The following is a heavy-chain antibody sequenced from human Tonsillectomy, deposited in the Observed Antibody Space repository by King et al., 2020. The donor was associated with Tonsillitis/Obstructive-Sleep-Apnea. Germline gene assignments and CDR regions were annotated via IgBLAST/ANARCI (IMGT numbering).Heavy chain of an antibody. Sequence: VQLVESGGGLVKPGGSLRLSCVGSGYSFGSYSMNWVRQAPGKGLEWVSSISLTSTYIYYADSVKGRFTVSRDNAKNSLHLQMNSLRAEDTAVYYCARDPTGTTVDYWGQGTLVTVSS. V-gene: IGHV3-21*01. D-gene: IGHD1-1*01. CDR2: ISLTSTYI. J-gene: IGHJ4*02. CDR3: ARDPTGTTVDY. CDR1: GYSFGSYS.